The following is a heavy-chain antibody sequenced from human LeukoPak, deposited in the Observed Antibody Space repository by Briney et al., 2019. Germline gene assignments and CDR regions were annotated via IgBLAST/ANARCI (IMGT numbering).Heavy chain of an antibody. CDR2: INPSGGST. CDR3: ARSSAYYNEADI. CDR1: GYTFTSYY. J-gene: IGHJ3*02. D-gene: IGHD3-9*01. V-gene: IGHV1-46*01. Sequence: ASVKVSCKTSGYTFTSYYIHWVRQAPGQGLEWLGIINPSGGSTTYAQKFQGRVTMTTDTSTSTVYMELTSLRSDDTAVYYCARSSAYYNEADIWGQGTMVTVSS.